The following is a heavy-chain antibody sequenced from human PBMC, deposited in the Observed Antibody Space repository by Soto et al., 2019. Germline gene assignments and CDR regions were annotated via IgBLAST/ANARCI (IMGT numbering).Heavy chain of an antibody. Sequence: QITLKESGPTLVKPTQTLTLTCTFSGFSLRISGVGVGWIRQPPGKALEWLALIYWDDDKRYSPSLKSRLTIXKXXSQNQVVLTMTIMDPVDTATYYCAHSATVSDAFDIWGQGTMVTVSS. J-gene: IGHJ3*02. CDR3: AHSATVSDAFDI. CDR1: GFSLRISGVG. D-gene: IGHD2-15*01. V-gene: IGHV2-5*02. CDR2: IYWDDDK.